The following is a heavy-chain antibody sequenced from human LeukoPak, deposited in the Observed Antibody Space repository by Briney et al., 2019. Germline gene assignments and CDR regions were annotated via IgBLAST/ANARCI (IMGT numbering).Heavy chain of an antibody. CDR1: GYRFTSYW. Sequence: GESLQISCKGSGYRFTSYWIGWVRQMPGKGLEWMGIIYPGDSDTRYSPSFQGQVTISADKSISTAYLQWSSLKASDTAMYYCARLAGDSSGWYDVDYWGQGTLVTVSS. V-gene: IGHV5-51*01. CDR2: IYPGDSDT. D-gene: IGHD6-19*01. CDR3: ARLAGDSSGWYDVDY. J-gene: IGHJ4*02.